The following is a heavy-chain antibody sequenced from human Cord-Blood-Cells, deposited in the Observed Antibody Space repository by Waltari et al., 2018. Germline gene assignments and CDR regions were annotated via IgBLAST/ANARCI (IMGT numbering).Heavy chain of an antibody. D-gene: IGHD6-13*01. CDR2: LNHSGST. J-gene: IGHJ4*02. Sequence: QVQLQQWGAGLLKPSETLSLTCADSGGSFSGYYWSWIRQPPGKGLEWIGELNHSGSTNSNPSLKGRVTLAVDPSKNQFSLKLRSVTAADTAVYYCARGWGIAAAGTGDYWGQGTLVTVSS. CDR1: GGSFSGYY. V-gene: IGHV4-34*01. CDR3: ARGWGIAAAGTGDY.